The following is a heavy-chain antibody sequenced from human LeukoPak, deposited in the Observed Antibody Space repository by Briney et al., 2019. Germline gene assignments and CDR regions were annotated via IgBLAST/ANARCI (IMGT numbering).Heavy chain of an antibody. J-gene: IGHJ4*02. D-gene: IGHD4-17*01. V-gene: IGHV4-59*01. CDR2: IYYSGST. CDR3: ARVTVTTVTTFDY. CDR1: GGSISSYY. Sequence: PSETLSLTCTVSGGSISSYYWSWIRQPPGKGLEWIGYIYYSGSTNYNPSLKSRVTISVDTSKNQFSLKLSSVTAADTAVYYCARVTVTTVTTFDYWGQGTLVTVSS.